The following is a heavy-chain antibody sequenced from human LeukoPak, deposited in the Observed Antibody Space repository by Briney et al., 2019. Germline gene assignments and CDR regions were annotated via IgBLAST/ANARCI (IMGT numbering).Heavy chain of an antibody. D-gene: IGHD2-21*02. CDR1: GYTFTDYY. CDR3: ARGYCGGDCYDAFDI. Sequence: GASVKVSCKASGYTFTDYYIHWVRQAPGQGLEWMGIINPSGGSTSYAQKFQGRVTMTRDTSTSTVYMELSSLRSEDTAVYYCARGYCGGDCYDAFDIWGQGTMVTVSS. V-gene: IGHV1-46*01. CDR2: INPSGGST. J-gene: IGHJ3*02.